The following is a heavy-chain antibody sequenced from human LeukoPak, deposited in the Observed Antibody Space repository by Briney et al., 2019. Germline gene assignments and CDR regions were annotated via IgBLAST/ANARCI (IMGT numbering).Heavy chain of an antibody. D-gene: IGHD3-9*01. Sequence: GESLKISCKGSGYSFSDYWIGWVRHVPGGGLECLGIIYPGDSDIRYNPSFQGQVTISGDKSTNTAYLQWSSLKASDTAMYYCARHALHFDISKYYFDSWGRGTLVTVSS. CDR1: GYSFSDYW. CDR2: IYPGDSDI. J-gene: IGHJ5*01. V-gene: IGHV5-51*01. CDR3: ARHALHFDISKYYFDS.